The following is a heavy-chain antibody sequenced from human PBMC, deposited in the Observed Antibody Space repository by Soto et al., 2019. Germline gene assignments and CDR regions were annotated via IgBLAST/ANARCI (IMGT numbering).Heavy chain of an antibody. CDR1: GGTFSSYT. D-gene: IGHD3-22*01. CDR3: ARGDYYDSRTFDY. CDR2: IIPILGIA. V-gene: IGHV1-69*02. J-gene: IGHJ4*02. Sequence: GASVKVSCKASGGTFSSYTISWVRQAPGQGLEWMGRIIPILGIANYAQKFQGRVTITADKSTSTAYMELSSLRSEDTAVNYCARGDYYDSRTFDYSGQPTLVTVSS.